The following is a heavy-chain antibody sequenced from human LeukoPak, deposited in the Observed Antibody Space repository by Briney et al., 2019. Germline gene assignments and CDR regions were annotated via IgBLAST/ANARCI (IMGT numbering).Heavy chain of an antibody. CDR1: GFTFSSYA. CDR2: ISDSGGNT. CDR3: ARDTRGDTAMVL. Sequence: GGSLRLSCAASGFTFSSYAMSWVRQAPGKGLEWVSAISDSGGNTYYADSVKGRFTISRDNSKNTLYLQMNSLRAEDTAVYYCARDTRGDTAMVLWGQGTLVTVSS. V-gene: IGHV3-23*01. D-gene: IGHD5-18*01. J-gene: IGHJ4*02.